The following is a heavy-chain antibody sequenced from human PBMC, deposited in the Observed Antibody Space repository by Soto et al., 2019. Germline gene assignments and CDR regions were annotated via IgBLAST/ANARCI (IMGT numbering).Heavy chain of an antibody. D-gene: IGHD6-19*01. CDR3: ARKALAVGGLSYYGMDV. Sequence: ASVKVSCKASGYNFTNCHIHWVRQAPGQGLEWMGWISSYTGNTYYQHSANTEYAQKFQGRVSLTTDTSTTTAYLELRGLRSDDTAVYCARKALAVGGLSYYGMDVWGPGTTVTVSS. V-gene: IGHV1-18*04. J-gene: IGHJ6*02. CDR1: GYNFTNCH. CDR2: ISSYTGNTYYQHSANT.